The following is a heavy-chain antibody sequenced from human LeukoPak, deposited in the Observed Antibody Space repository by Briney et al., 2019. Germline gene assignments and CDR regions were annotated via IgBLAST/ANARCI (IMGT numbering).Heavy chain of an antibody. Sequence: SGGSLRLSCSVSGFTFSTYVMHWVRQAPGKGLEYLSAISSNGDNTYYADSVKGRFTISRDNSNNTLYLQMSSLRADDTAVYFCVRGTGYWGQGTMVTVSS. CDR2: ISSNGDNT. CDR1: GFTFSTYV. CDR3: VRGTGY. J-gene: IGHJ4*02. V-gene: IGHV3-64D*06.